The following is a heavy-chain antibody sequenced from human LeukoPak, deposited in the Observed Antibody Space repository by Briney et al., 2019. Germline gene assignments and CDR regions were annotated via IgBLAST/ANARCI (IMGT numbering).Heavy chain of an antibody. V-gene: IGHV3-11*04. D-gene: IGHD1-1*01. CDR1: GFTFSDYY. CDR2: ISNSGSTI. CDR3: AKDYIGTTGTTEGIAYYYYYMDV. J-gene: IGHJ6*03. Sequence: GGSLRLSCAASGFTFSDYYMSWIRQAPGKGLEWVSYISNSGSTIYYADSVKGRFTISRDNAKNSLYLQMNSLRAEDTAVYYCAKDYIGTTGTTEGIAYYYYYMDVWGKGTTVTVSS.